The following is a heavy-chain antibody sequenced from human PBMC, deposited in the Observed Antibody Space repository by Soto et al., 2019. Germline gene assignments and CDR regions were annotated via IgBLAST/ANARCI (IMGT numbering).Heavy chain of an antibody. CDR3: ARGYYSSSGDRSYYVDY. J-gene: IGHJ4*02. Sequence: SETLSLTCAVSGGSFSGYYWSWIRQPPGTGLEWIGEINHSGSTNYNPSLKSRVTISVDTSKNQFSLKLSSVTAADTAVYYCARGYYSSSGDRSYYVDYWGQGTRGTVSS. CDR1: GGSFSGYY. CDR2: INHSGST. V-gene: IGHV4-34*01. D-gene: IGHD6-13*01.